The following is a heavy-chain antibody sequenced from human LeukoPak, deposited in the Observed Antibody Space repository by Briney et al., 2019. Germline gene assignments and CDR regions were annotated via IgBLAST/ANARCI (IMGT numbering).Heavy chain of an antibody. J-gene: IGHJ4*02. D-gene: IGHD6-13*01. CDR3: ARHFTRIAAADYFDY. CDR2: IYYSGST. Sequence: PSETLSLTCTVSGGPISSSSYYWGWIRQPPGKGLEWIGSIYYSGSTYYNPSLKSRVTISVDTSKNQFSLKLSSVTAADTAVYYCARHFTRIAAADYFDYWGQGTLVTVSS. CDR1: GGPISSSSYY. V-gene: IGHV4-39*01.